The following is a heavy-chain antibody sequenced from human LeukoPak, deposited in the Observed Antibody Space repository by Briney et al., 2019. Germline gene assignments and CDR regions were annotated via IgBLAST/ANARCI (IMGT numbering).Heavy chain of an antibody. V-gene: IGHV3-23*01. Sequence: GGSLRLSCAASEFTFSSYAMSWVRQAPGKGLEWVSVISGSGGTTYSADSVRGRFTISRDNSKNTLYLQMNSLRAEDTAAYYCARERGNNGGNTNGYFDYWGQGTLVTVSS. CDR2: ISGSGGTT. CDR3: ARERGNNGGNTNGYFDY. J-gene: IGHJ4*02. CDR1: EFTFSSYA. D-gene: IGHD4-23*01.